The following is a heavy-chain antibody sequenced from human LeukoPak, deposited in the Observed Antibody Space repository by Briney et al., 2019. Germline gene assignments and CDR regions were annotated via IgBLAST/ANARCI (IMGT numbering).Heavy chain of an antibody. V-gene: IGHV3-23*01. J-gene: IGHJ4*02. Sequence: AGGSLRLSCAASRFTFSSYVMGWVRQAPGKGLECVSAISGDGRSTYYADSVKGRFTISREESKNTLYLQMNSLRAEDTAVYYCWGGGWKKPFDYWGQGTLVTVSS. D-gene: IGHD4-23*01. CDR3: WGGGWKKPFDY. CDR2: ISGDGRST. CDR1: RFTFSSYV.